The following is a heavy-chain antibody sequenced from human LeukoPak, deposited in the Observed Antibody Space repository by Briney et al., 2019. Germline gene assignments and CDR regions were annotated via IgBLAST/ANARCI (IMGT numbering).Heavy chain of an antibody. D-gene: IGHD3-22*01. CDR1: GYTFTSYG. V-gene: IGHV1-18*01. CDR2: ISAYNGNT. Sequence: ASVKVSCKTSGYTFTSYGISWVRQAPGQGLEWMGWISAYNGNTNYAQKLQGRVTMTTDTSTSTAYTELRSLRSDDTAVYYCARDYYYDSSGYYYYYYMDVWGKGTTVTVFS. J-gene: IGHJ6*03. CDR3: ARDYYYDSSGYYYYYYMDV.